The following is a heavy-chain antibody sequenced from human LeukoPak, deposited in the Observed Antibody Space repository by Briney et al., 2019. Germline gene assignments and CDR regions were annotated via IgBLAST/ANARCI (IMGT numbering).Heavy chain of an antibody. D-gene: IGHD2-21*02. J-gene: IGHJ6*03. Sequence: SETLSLTCTVSGGSISSNSYYWGWIRQPPGKGLEWIGSIYYSGRSYYKVSLKSRVIISLDTPNNQFSLKVSSVTAADTALYYCARVPLSTAYLHYYSMDVWGKGTTVTVSS. CDR2: IYYSGRS. V-gene: IGHV4-39*07. CDR3: ARVPLSTAYLHYYSMDV. CDR1: GGSISSNSYY.